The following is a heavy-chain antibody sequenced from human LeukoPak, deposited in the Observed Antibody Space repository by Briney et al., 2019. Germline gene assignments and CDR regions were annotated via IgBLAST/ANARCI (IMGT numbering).Heavy chain of an antibody. D-gene: IGHD5-18*01. J-gene: IGHJ4*02. CDR2: INHSGST. CDR3: ARLGYSYGSYYFDY. CDR1: GGSFSGYY. Sequence: PSETLSLTCAVYGGSFSGYYWSWIRQPPGKGLEWIGEINHSGSTNYNPSLKSRVTISVDTSKNQFSLKLSSVTAADTAVYYCARLGYSYGSYYFDYWGQGTLVTVSS. V-gene: IGHV4-34*01.